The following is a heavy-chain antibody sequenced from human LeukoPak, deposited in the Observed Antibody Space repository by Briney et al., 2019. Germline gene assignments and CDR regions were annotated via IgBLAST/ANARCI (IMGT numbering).Heavy chain of an antibody. V-gene: IGHV3-48*03. CDR1: GFTFSSYE. CDR3: ARVRFGTEWYSSDAFAF. CDR2: ISSSGSTI. J-gene: IGHJ3*01. D-gene: IGHD3-3*01. Sequence: GGSLRLSCAASGFTFSSYEMNWVRQAPGKGLEWVSYISSSGSTIYYADSVKGRFTISRDNAKNSLYLQMSSLRTVDTAIYYCARVRFGTEWYSSDAFAFWGQGTMVTVAS.